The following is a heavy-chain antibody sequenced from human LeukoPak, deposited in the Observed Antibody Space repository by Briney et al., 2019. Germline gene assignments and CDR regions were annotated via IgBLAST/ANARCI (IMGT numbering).Heavy chain of an antibody. Sequence: GGSLRLSCAASGFTFSNAWMSWVRQAPGKGLEWVGRIKSNTDGGTTDYPAPVKGRFTISRDDSKNTRYLQMNSLKTEDTAVYYCTTDCCGWSDNGNYYHYWGQGTLVSVSS. J-gene: IGHJ4*02. CDR1: GFTFSNAW. D-gene: IGHD1-26*01. V-gene: IGHV3-15*01. CDR3: TTDCCGWSDNGNYYHY. CDR2: IKSNTDGGTT.